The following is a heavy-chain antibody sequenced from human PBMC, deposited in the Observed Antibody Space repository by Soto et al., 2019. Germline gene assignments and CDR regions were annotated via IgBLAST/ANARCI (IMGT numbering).Heavy chain of an antibody. CDR2: IFYSGNT. Sequence: SETLSLTCTVSGGSIRSGGYYWSWVRQNPRRGLEWIGNIFYSGNTYYNPSLKSRLTISVDTSKNQFSLNLSSVTAADTAVYYCARDRLMATAGTARHYFGLDVWGQGTTVTVSS. D-gene: IGHD5-18*01. CDR1: GGSIRSGGYY. CDR3: ARDRLMATAGTARHYFGLDV. V-gene: IGHV4-31*03. J-gene: IGHJ6*02.